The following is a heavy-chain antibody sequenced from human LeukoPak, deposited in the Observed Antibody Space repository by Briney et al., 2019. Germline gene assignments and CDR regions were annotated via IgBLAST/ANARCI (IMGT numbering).Heavy chain of an antibody. CDR3: ANNILTGSNFDY. V-gene: IGHV3-66*01. Sequence: GGSLRLSCAASGLTVSNQFMDWVRQAPGKGLEWVSTIYSGGATYYSDSVRGRFTISRDNSKNTLYLQMNSLRAEDTAVYYCANNILTGSNFDYWGQGTLVTVSS. D-gene: IGHD3-9*01. CDR2: IYSGGAT. CDR1: GLTVSNQF. J-gene: IGHJ4*02.